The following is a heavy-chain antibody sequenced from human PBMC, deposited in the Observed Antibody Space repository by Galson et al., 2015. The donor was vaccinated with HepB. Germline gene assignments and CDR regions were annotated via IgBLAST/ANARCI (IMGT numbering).Heavy chain of an antibody. CDR1: GFTFSSYS. V-gene: IGHV3-21*01. J-gene: IGHJ4*02. CDR3: ARDLGSGSPYYFDY. CDR2: ISSCSTYI. Sequence: SLRLSCAASGFTFSSYSMNWVRKAPGKGLEWVSSISSCSTYIYYADSVKGRFTLSRDTAKNSLYLQMSSLRAEDTAVYYCARDLGSGSPYYFDYWGQGTLVTVSS. D-gene: IGHD1-26*01.